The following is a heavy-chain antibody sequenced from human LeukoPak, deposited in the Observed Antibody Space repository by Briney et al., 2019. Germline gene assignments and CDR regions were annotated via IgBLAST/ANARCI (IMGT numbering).Heavy chain of an antibody. CDR2: IGTRSNPI. V-gene: IGHV3-11*01. Sequence: GGSLRLSCAASGFSFSDFYMSWIRQAPGMGLEWISYIGTRSNPIYYADSVKGRFTISRDDAKNSLYLQMNSLRDEDTAVYFCAREARGSGRDFDYWGQGSLVSVSS. D-gene: IGHD1-26*01. CDR3: AREARGSGRDFDY. CDR1: GFSFSDFY. J-gene: IGHJ4*02.